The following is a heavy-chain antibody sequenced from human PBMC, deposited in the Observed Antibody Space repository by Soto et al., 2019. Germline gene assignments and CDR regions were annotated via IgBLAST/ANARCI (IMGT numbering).Heavy chain of an antibody. D-gene: IGHD4-17*01. V-gene: IGHV3-9*01. CDR1: GFTFDDYA. J-gene: IGHJ3*02. CDR3: AKDSTTVTTWDAFDI. CDR2: ISWNSGSI. Sequence: GGSLRLSCAASGFTFDDYAMHWVRQAPGKGLEWVSGISWNSGSIGYADSVKGRFTISRDNAKNSLYLQMNSLRAEDTALYYCAKDSTTVTTWDAFDIWGQGTMVTVSS.